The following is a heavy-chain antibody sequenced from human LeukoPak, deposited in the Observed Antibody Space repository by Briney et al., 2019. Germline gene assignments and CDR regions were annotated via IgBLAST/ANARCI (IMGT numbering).Heavy chain of an antibody. CDR3: ARGSEALDY. V-gene: IGHV1-8*01. CDR2: MNPNSGNT. J-gene: IGHJ4*02. Sequence: ASVKVSCKASGYTFSSSDISWVRQATGQGLEWMGWMNPNSGNTYYAQRFQGRVTMTRNTSISTAYMELSSLRSEDTAVYYCARGSEALDYWGQGTLVTVSS. CDR1: GYTFSSSD.